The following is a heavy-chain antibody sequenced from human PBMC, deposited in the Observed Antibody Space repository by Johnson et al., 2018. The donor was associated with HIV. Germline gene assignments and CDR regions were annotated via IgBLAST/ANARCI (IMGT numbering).Heavy chain of an antibody. D-gene: IGHD1-14*01. CDR2: ISYEGSNK. Sequence: QVQLVESGGGVVQPGRSLRLSCAASGFTFSSYAMHWVRQAPGKGLEWVAVISYEGSNKYYVESVKGRFSIFRDNAKKSLYLQMNSLRVEDTALYYCGREVGYNNVDAFDIWGQGTMVTVSS. J-gene: IGHJ3*02. CDR3: GREVGYNNVDAFDI. CDR1: GFTFSSYA. V-gene: IGHV3-30*04.